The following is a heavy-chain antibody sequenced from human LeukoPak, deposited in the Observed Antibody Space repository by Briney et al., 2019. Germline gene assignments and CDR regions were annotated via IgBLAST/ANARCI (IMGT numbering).Heavy chain of an antibody. V-gene: IGHV4-59*01. CDR1: GGSISSYY. CDR2: IYYSGST. Sequence: SETLSLTCTVSGGSISSYYWSWIRQPPGKGLEWIGYIYYSGSTNYNPSLKSRVTISVDTSKNQFSLKLSSVTAADTAVYYCARDEGCSSTSCYLSSWGQGTLVTVSS. CDR3: ARDEGCSSTSCYLSS. D-gene: IGHD2-2*01. J-gene: IGHJ4*02.